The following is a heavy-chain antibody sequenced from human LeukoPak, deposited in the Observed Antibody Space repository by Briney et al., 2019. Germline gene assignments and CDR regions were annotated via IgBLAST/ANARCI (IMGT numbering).Heavy chain of an antibody. CDR1: GFSFSTYA. CDR3: AEFDPINAFDI. V-gene: IGHV3-23*01. Sequence: PGGSLRLSXAASGFSFSTYAMSWVRQAPGKGLEWVSAISGSGLSTYYADSVRGRFTISRDNAKNTLYLQMNSLRAEDTAVYYCAEFDPINAFDIWGQGTMVTVSS. J-gene: IGHJ3*02. CDR2: ISGSGLST. D-gene: IGHD3-9*01.